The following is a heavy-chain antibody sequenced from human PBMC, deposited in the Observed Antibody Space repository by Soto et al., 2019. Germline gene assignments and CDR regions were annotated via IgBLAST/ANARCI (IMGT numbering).Heavy chain of an antibody. CDR3: AKMGKGFVEWRTYYYGMDV. Sequence: QVQLVESGGGVVQPGRSLRLSCAASGFTFSSYGMHWVRQAPGKGLEWVAVISYDGSNKYYADSVKGRFTISRDNSKNXLXXQMNSLRAEDTAVYYCAKMGKGFVEWRTYYYGMDVWGQGTTVTVSS. D-gene: IGHD3-3*01. CDR1: GFTFSSYG. V-gene: IGHV3-30*18. CDR2: ISYDGSNK. J-gene: IGHJ6*02.